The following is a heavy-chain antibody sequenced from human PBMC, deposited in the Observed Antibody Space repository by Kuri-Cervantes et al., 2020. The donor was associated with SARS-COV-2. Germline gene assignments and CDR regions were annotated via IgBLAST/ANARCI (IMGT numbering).Heavy chain of an antibody. V-gene: IGHV1-18*01. CDR2: IGAYNGNT. CDR3: ARAVNEPTGITLDIVVVPAIRHSYYYYMDV. J-gene: IGHJ6*03. CDR1: GYTFTSYG. Sequence: ASVKVSCKASGYTFTSYGISWVRQAPGQGLEWMGWIGAYNGNTNYAQKLQGRVTMTTDTSTSTAYMELRSLRSDDAAVYYCARAVNEPTGITLDIVVVPAIRHSYYYYMDVWGKGTTVTVSS. D-gene: IGHD2-2*03.